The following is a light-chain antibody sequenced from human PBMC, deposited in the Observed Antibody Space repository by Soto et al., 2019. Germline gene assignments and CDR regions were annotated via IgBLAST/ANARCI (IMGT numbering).Light chain of an antibody. J-gene: IGKJ1*01. V-gene: IGKV3-15*01. CDR1: QSVSSN. CDR2: GAS. Sequence: DIVKTQSPATLSVSPGERATLSCRASQSVSSNLAWYQQKPGQAPRLLIYGASTRATGIPARFSGSGSGTEFTLTISSLQSEDFAVYYCQQYNNWPEWTFGQGPKVDIK. CDR3: QQYNNWPEWT.